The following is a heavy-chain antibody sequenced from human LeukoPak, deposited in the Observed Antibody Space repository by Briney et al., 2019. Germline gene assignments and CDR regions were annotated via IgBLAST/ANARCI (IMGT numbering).Heavy chain of an antibody. D-gene: IGHD3-3*01. CDR2: IYYSGST. CDR3: ARDRGDCWSGYYILDY. CDR1: GGSFSGYY. J-gene: IGHJ4*02. V-gene: IGHV4-59*01. Sequence: SETLSLTCAFYGGSFSGYYWSWIRQPPGKGLEWIGYIYYSGSTNYNPSLKSRVTISVDTSKNQFSLKLSSVTAADTAVYYCARDRGDCWSGYYILDYWGQGTLVTVSS.